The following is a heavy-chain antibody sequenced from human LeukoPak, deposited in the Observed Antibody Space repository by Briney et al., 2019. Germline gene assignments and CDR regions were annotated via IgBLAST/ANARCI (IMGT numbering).Heavy chain of an antibody. CDR1: GGSFSGYY. D-gene: IGHD3-22*01. Sequence: SETLSLTCAVYGGSFSGYYWSWIRQPPGKGLEWIGEINHSGSTNYNPSLKSRVTISVDTSKNQFSLKLSSVTAADTAVYYCATDYYDSSGYFNFDYWGQGTLVTVSS. V-gene: IGHV4-34*01. CDR2: INHSGST. J-gene: IGHJ4*02. CDR3: ATDYYDSSGYFNFDY.